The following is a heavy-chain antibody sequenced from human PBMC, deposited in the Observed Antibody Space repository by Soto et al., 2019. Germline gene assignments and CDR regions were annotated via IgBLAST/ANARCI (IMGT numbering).Heavy chain of an antibody. J-gene: IGHJ5*02. V-gene: IGHV3-11*06. CDR2: ISSSSYT. CDR3: ARVAGYYDFWSGYSNWFDP. D-gene: IGHD3-3*01. Sequence: PGGSLRLSCAASGFTFSYYHMSWIRQSPGKGLEWVSYISSSSYTNYADSVKGRFTISRDNAKNSLYLQMNSLRAEDTAVYYCARVAGYYDFWSGYSNWFDPWGQGTLVTVSS. CDR1: GFTFSYYH.